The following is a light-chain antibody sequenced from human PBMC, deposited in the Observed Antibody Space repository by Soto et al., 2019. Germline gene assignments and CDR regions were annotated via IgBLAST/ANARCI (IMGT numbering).Light chain of an antibody. CDR2: DAS. CDR3: QQYNNWPLT. CDR1: QSISSW. J-gene: IGKJ4*01. Sequence: DIQMTQSPSTLSASVGDRVIITCRASQSISSWLAWYQQKAGKAPKLLIYDASNLEGGVPSRFSGSGSGTEFTLTITSLQSEDFAVYYCQQYNNWPLTFGGGTKVDI. V-gene: IGKV1-5*01.